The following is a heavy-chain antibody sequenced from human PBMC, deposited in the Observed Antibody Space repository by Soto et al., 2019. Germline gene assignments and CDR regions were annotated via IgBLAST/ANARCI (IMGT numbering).Heavy chain of an antibody. D-gene: IGHD1-26*01. Sequence: SETLSLTCTVSGGSISSYYWSWIRQPPGKGLEWIGYIYYSGSTNYNPSLKSRVTISVDTSKNQFSLKLSSVTAADTAVYYCARHFPGIVGATHYFDYWGQGTLVTVSS. CDR2: IYYSGST. CDR3: ARHFPGIVGATHYFDY. V-gene: IGHV4-59*08. J-gene: IGHJ4*02. CDR1: GGSISSYY.